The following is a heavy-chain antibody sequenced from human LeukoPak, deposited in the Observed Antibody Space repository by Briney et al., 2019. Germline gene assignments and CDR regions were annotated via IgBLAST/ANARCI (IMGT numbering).Heavy chain of an antibody. Sequence: SVKVSCKASGGTFSSYAISWVRQAPGQGLEWMGGIIPIFGTANYAQKFQGRVTITADKSTSTAYMEPSSLRSEDTAVYYCARVGRYCSSTSCSLQWFDPWGQGTLVTVSS. CDR3: ARVGRYCSSTSCSLQWFDP. D-gene: IGHD2-2*01. CDR2: IIPIFGTA. CDR1: GGTFSSYA. J-gene: IGHJ5*02. V-gene: IGHV1-69*06.